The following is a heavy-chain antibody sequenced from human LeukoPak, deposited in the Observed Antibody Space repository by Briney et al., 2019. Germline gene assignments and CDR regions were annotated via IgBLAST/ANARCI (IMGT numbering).Heavy chain of an antibody. CDR1: GYSFTDYY. D-gene: IGHD3-10*01. J-gene: IGHJ4*02. V-gene: IGHV1-2*02. Sequence: ASVKVSCKASGYSFTDYYVHWVRQAPGQGLEWMGWINPNSGATHHAQRFQGRVTMTRTTSISTAYMELSSLRSDDTALSYCARGASGSSPDFDYWGQGTLVTVSS. CDR2: INPNSGAT. CDR3: ARGASGSSPDFDY.